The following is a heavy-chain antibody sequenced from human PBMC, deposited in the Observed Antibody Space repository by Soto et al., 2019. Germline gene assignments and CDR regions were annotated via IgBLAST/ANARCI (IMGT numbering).Heavy chain of an antibody. CDR3: ARDFEGSGWYFQGY. CDR2: ISSSSSYI. J-gene: IGHJ4*02. D-gene: IGHD6-19*01. Sequence: PGGSLRLSCAASGFTFSSYSMNWVRQAPGKGLEWVSSISSSSSYIYYADSVKGRFTISRDNAKNSLYLQMNSLRAEDTAVYYCARDFEGSGWYFQGYWGQGTLVTVSS. CDR1: GFTFSSYS. V-gene: IGHV3-21*01.